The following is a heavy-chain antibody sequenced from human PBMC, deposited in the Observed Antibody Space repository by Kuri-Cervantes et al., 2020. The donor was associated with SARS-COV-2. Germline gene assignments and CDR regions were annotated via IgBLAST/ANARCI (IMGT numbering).Heavy chain of an antibody. CDR2: ILYDGSNK. CDR1: GFTFSSYG. V-gene: IGHV3-30*02. CDR3: AKSKLLWSGELLHTIDY. J-gene: IGHJ4*02. Sequence: GGSMRLSCAASGFTFSSYGMHWVRQAPGKGLEWVAFILYDGSNKYYADSVKGRITISRDNSKNTLYLQMNSLRAEDTAVYYCAKSKLLWSGELLHTIDYWGQGTLVTVSS. D-gene: IGHD3-10*01.